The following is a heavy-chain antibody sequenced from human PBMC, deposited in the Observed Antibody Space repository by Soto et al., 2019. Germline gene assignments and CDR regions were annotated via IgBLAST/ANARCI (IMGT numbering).Heavy chain of an antibody. D-gene: IGHD3-10*01. Sequence: SETLSLTCTVAGGSISSYYWSWIRQPPGKGLEWIGYIYYSGSTNYNPSLKSRVTISVDTSKNQFSLKLNSMTAADTAVYYCARHNYGSGSTYFDYWGQGTLVTVSS. J-gene: IGHJ4*02. CDR1: GGSISSYY. CDR2: IYYSGST. V-gene: IGHV4-59*08. CDR3: ARHNYGSGSTYFDY.